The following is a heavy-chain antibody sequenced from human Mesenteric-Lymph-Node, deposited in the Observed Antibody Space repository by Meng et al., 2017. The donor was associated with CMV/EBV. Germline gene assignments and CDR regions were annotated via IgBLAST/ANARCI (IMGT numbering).Heavy chain of an antibody. J-gene: IGHJ4*02. V-gene: IGHV7-4-1*02. Sequence: GYTLTNYAMTWVRPAPGEGLEWMGWINTNTGSPTYAQGFTGRFVFSLDTSVSTAYLQISSLKAEDTAVYYCARDEGDIIYSSSYYNYWGQGTLVTVSS. CDR1: GYTLTNYA. D-gene: IGHD6-13*01. CDR3: ARDEGDIIYSSSYYNY. CDR2: INTNTGSP.